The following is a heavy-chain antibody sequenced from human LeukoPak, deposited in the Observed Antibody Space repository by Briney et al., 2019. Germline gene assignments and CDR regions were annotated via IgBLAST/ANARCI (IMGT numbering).Heavy chain of an antibody. Sequence: SVKVSCKASGGTFSSYAISWVRQAPGQGLEWMGGIIPIFGTANYAQKFQGRVTITADESTSTACMELSSLRSEDTAVYYCARAVLRYFDWLLGDTWFDPWGQGTLVTVSS. CDR2: IIPIFGTA. J-gene: IGHJ5*02. CDR1: GGTFSSYA. CDR3: ARAVLRYFDWLLGDTWFDP. D-gene: IGHD3-9*01. V-gene: IGHV1-69*13.